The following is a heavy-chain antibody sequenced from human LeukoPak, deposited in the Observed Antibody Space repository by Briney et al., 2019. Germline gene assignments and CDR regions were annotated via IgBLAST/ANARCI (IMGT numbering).Heavy chain of an antibody. D-gene: IGHD6-13*01. CDR3: AKSFAVAGSRPPDY. Sequence: TGGSLRLSCAASGFTFTSYAMSWVRQAPGKGQEWVSLISGSGSSTYYADSAKGRFTISRDNSKNTLYLQMNSLRAEDTAVYYCAKSFAVAGSRPPDYWGQGTLVTVSS. J-gene: IGHJ4*02. V-gene: IGHV3-23*01. CDR2: ISGSGSST. CDR1: GFTFTSYA.